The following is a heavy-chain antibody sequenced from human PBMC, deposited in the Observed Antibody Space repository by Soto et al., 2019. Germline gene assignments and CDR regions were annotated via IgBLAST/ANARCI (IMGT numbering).Heavy chain of an antibody. D-gene: IGHD4-17*01. V-gene: IGHV4-28*01. CDR1: GYSISSSNW. CDR3: ARKNGVRDVFDI. J-gene: IGHJ3*02. Sequence: QVQLQESGPGLVKPSDTLSLTCAVSGYSISSSNWWGWIRQPPGKGLEWIGYVYYSGSTSYNLSLKRRVTMTVDTSKSQFSLKLSSVTVVDTAVDYCARKNGVRDVFDIWGQGTMVTVSS. CDR2: VYYSGST.